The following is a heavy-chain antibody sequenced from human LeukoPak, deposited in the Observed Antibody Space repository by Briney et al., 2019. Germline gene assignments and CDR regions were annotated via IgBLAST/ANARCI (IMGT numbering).Heavy chain of an antibody. Sequence: PGGSLRLSCKASGFSFSNYYMNWVRQAPGKGLEWLSHINGRGGIINYADSVKGRFTISRDNAKNSLYLQMNSLRAEDTAVYYCARELDYGDSPEGYWGQGTLVTVSS. V-gene: IGHV3-48*04. CDR3: ARELDYGDSPEGY. J-gene: IGHJ4*02. D-gene: IGHD4-17*01. CDR2: INGRGGII. CDR1: GFSFSNYY.